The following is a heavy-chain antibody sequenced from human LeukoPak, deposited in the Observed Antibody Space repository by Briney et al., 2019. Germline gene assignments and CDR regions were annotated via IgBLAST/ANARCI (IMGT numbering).Heavy chain of an antibody. V-gene: IGHV1-3*01. CDR3: AREAWGSSCSDY. CDR2: INAGNGNT. Sequence: ASVKVSCKTSGFTFTSYAMHWVRQAPGQSLEWMGWINAGNGNTKYSQKFQGRVTITSDTSASTAYMELSSLSSEDTAVYYCAREAWGSSCSDYWGQGTLVTVSS. D-gene: IGHD6-13*01. CDR1: GFTFTSYA. J-gene: IGHJ4*02.